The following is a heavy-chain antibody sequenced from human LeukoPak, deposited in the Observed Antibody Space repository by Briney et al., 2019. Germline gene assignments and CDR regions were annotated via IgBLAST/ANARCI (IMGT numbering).Heavy chain of an antibody. D-gene: IGHD2-2*01. CDR3: TTDVPRDIVVVPAAMAVHYYYYYYMDV. V-gene: IGHV3-48*03. CDR2: ISSSGSTI. Sequence: PGGSLRLSCAASGFTFSSYEMNWVRQAPGKGLEWVSYISSSGSTIYYADSVKGRFTISRDNAKNSLYLQMNSLKTEDTAVYYCTTDVPRDIVVVPAAMAVHYYYYYYMDVGGKGTTVTVSS. CDR1: GFTFSSYE. J-gene: IGHJ6*03.